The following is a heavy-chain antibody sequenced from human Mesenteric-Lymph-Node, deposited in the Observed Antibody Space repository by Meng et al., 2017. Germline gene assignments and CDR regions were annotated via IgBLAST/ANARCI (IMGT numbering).Heavy chain of an antibody. V-gene: IGHV1-18*01. CDR1: GYTFTSYG. J-gene: IGHJ3*02. CDR3: ARDTYGDRDAFDI. Sequence: ASVKVSCKVSGYTFTSYGISWVRQAPGQGLEWMGWITTYNGNTNYAQKFQGRVTMTTDTSTSTAYMEVRSLRSDDTAVYYCARDTYGDRDAFDIWGQGTMVTVSS. CDR2: ITTYNGNT. D-gene: IGHD3-16*01.